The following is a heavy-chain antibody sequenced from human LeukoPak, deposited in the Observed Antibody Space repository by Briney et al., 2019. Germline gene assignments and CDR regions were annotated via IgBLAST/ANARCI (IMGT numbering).Heavy chain of an antibody. Sequence: SQTLSLTCTVSGGSISSGSYYWSWIRQPAGKGLEWIGRIYTSGSTNYNPSLKSRVTISVDTSKNQFSLKLSSVTAAGTAVYYCARDLYCSSTSCYFDPWGQGTLVTVSS. V-gene: IGHV4-61*02. CDR3: ARDLYCSSTSCYFDP. CDR2: IYTSGST. J-gene: IGHJ5*02. CDR1: GGSISSGSYY. D-gene: IGHD2-2*01.